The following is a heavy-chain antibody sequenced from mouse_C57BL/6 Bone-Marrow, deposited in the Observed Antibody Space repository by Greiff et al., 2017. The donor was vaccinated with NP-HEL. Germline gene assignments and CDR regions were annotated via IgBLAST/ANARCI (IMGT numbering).Heavy chain of an antibody. CDR2: IWSGGST. V-gene: IGHV2-2*01. J-gene: IGHJ4*01. CDR3: ASYYYGSLYYAMDD. CDR1: GFSFTSYG. D-gene: IGHD1-1*01. Sequence: VKLVESGPGLVQPSQCLSITCTVSGFSFTSYGVHWVRQSPGKGLEWLGVIWSGGSTDYNAAFISRLSISKDNSKSQVFFKMNSLQADDTAIYYCASYYYGSLYYAMDDWGQGTSVTVSS.